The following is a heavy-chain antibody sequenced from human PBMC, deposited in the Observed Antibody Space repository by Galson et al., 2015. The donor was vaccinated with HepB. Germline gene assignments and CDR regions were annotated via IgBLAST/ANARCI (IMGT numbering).Heavy chain of an antibody. V-gene: IGHV3-7*03. J-gene: IGHJ4*02. CDR1: GFTFSSYW. D-gene: IGHD6-19*01. Sequence: SLRLPCAASGFTFSSYWMTWVRQAPGKGLKWVANIKQDGSEKYYVDSGKGRLTISRDNAKNSLYLQMNSLRTEDTAVYFCARDSRYSSVWSPRPLDYWGQGTLVTVSS. CDR3: ARDSRYSSVWSPRPLDY. CDR2: IKQDGSEK.